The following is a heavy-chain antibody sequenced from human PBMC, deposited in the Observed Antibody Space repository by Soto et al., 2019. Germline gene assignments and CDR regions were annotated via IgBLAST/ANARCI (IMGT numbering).Heavy chain of an antibody. Sequence: TGGSLRLSCAASGFTFSSYAMSWVRQAPGRGLEWVSAISGSGGNTYYEDSVKGRFTISRDNSKNTLYLQMNSLRAEDTAVYYCAKPNLYCSSTSCYDYWGQGXLVTVPS. V-gene: IGHV3-23*01. CDR2: ISGSGGNT. CDR1: GFTFSSYA. D-gene: IGHD2-2*01. CDR3: AKPNLYCSSTSCYDY. J-gene: IGHJ4*02.